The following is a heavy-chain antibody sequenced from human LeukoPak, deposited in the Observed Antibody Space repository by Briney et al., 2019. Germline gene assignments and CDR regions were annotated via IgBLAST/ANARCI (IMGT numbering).Heavy chain of an antibody. Sequence: GGSLRLSCAASGFTVSSNYMSWVRQAPGKGLEWVSVIYSGGSTYYADSVKGRFTISRDNSKNTLYLQMNSLRAEDTAVYYCAKDLSLYDFWSGHGDYFDYWGQGTLVTVSS. J-gene: IGHJ4*02. CDR2: IYSGGST. CDR3: AKDLSLYDFWSGHGDYFDY. D-gene: IGHD3-3*01. CDR1: GFTVSSNY. V-gene: IGHV3-53*01.